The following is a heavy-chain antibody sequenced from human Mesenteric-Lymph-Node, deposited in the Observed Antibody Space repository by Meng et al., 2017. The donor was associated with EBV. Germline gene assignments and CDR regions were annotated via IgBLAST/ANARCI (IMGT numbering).Heavy chain of an antibody. V-gene: IGHV4-4*02. Sequence: QVQLRESGPGLVEPSGTLSLTCAVSGGSINSYNLWTWVRQPPGKGLEWIGEIYHSGNTNYNPSLNSRVTISVDKSKNQFSLKVTSVTAADTAVYYCARKDLGPFDIWGQGTMVTVSS. CDR3: ARKDLGPFDI. CDR1: GGSINSYNL. D-gene: IGHD3-16*01. J-gene: IGHJ3*02. CDR2: IYHSGNT.